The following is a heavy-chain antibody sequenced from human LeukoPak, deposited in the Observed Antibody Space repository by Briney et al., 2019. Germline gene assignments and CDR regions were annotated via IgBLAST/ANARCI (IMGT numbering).Heavy chain of an antibody. CDR1: GFTFSNYA. CDR3: ARENLPGDIFYYYGMDV. V-gene: IGHV3-30-3*01. J-gene: IGHJ6*02. Sequence: GGSLRLSCAASGFTFSNYAIHWVRQAPGKGLEWVAVISYDGSDKYYTDSVKDRFTISRDNSKNTLYLQMNSLRAEDTSVYYCARENLPGDIFYYYGMDVWGQGTTLTVSS. CDR2: ISYDGSDK. D-gene: IGHD7-27*01.